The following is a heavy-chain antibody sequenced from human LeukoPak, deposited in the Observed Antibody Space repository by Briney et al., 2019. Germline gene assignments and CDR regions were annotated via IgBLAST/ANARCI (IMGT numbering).Heavy chain of an antibody. V-gene: IGHV3-23*01. CDR1: GFTFSSYA. CDR3: AGGIVVVPAALLNNFDY. D-gene: IGHD2-2*01. Sequence: GGSLRLSCAASGFTFSSYAMSWVRQAPGKGLEWVSAISGGGGSTYYADSVKGRFTISRDNSKNTLYLQMDSLRAEDTAVYYCAGGIVVVPAALLNNFDYWGQGTLVTVSS. CDR2: ISGGGGST. J-gene: IGHJ4*02.